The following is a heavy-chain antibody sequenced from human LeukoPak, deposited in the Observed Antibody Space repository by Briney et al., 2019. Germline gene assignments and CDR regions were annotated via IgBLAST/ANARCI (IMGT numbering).Heavy chain of an antibody. CDR3: AKDLGGYDILTGYYFSGIDY. CDR2: IYSGGST. Sequence: GGSLRLSCAASGFTVSSNYMSWVRQAPWKGLEWVSVIYSGGSTYYADSVKGRFTISRDNSKNTLYLQMNSLRAEDTAVYYCAKDLGGYDILTGYYFSGIDYWGQGTLVTVSS. J-gene: IGHJ4*02. V-gene: IGHV3-66*01. CDR1: GFTVSSNY. D-gene: IGHD3-9*01.